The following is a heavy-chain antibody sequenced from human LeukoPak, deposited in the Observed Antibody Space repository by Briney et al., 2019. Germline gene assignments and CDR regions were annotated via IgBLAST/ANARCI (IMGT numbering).Heavy chain of an antibody. Sequence: PSETLSLTCTVSGGSISSSSYYWGWIRQPPGKGLEWIGSIYYSGSTYYNPSLKSRVTISVDTSKNQFSLKLSSVTAADTAVYYCARRGTYSSSQFDSWGQGTLVTVSS. D-gene: IGHD6-13*01. CDR2: IYYSGST. J-gene: IGHJ5*01. V-gene: IGHV4-39*01. CDR1: GGSISSSSYY. CDR3: ARRGTYSSSQFDS.